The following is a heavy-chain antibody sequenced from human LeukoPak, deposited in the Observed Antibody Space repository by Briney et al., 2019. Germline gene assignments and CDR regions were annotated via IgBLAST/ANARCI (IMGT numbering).Heavy chain of an antibody. CDR2: IIPIFGTA. CDR3: ARLHDYSKVVLPYGWFDP. V-gene: IGHV1-69*13. Sequence: EASVKVSCKASGGTFSSYAISWVRQAPGQGLEWMGGIIPIFGTANYAQKFQGRVTITADESTSTAYMELSSLRSEDTAVYYCARLHDYSKVVLPYGWFDPWGQGTLVTASS. D-gene: IGHD4-11*01. J-gene: IGHJ5*02. CDR1: GGTFSSYA.